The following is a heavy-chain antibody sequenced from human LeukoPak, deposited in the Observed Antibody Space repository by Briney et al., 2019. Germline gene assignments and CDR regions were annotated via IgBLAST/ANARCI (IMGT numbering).Heavy chain of an antibody. CDR1: GFTFSAYG. V-gene: IGHV3-33*01. CDR2: VWFDGSND. J-gene: IGHJ6*02. D-gene: IGHD6-13*01. CDR3: ARDHSSSWYTLTSHYYYYYGMDV. Sequence: GRSLRLSCAASGFTFSAYGLHWVRQAPGKGLDWVASVWFDGSNDNYADSVKGRFTISRDNSKNTLFLQMESLRVEDTAVYYCARDHSSSWYTLTSHYYYYYGMDVWGQGTTVTVSS.